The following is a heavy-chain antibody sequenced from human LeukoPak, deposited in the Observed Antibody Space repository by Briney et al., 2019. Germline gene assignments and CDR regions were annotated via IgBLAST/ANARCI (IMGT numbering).Heavy chain of an antibody. Sequence: HPGGSLRLSCTASGFTFSSYAMSWVRQAPGKGLEWVSAISGSGGSTYYADSVKGRFTISRDNSKNTLYLQMNSLRAEDTTVYYCAKVVVAAEFDYWGQGTLVTVSS. J-gene: IGHJ4*02. CDR2: ISGSGGST. D-gene: IGHD2-15*01. CDR3: AKVVVAAEFDY. V-gene: IGHV3-23*01. CDR1: GFTFSSYA.